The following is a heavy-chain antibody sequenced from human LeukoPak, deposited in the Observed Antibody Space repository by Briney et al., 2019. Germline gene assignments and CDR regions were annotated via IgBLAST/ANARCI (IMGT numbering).Heavy chain of an antibody. D-gene: IGHD3-22*01. CDR2: IYSVGST. V-gene: IGHV3-53*01. Sequence: PGGSLRLSCTASGFTFSNFWMHWVRQAPGKGLEWVSVIYSVGSTYYADSVKGRFTISRDNSKNTLYLQMNALRAEDTAVYYCARGGSSGYYLGYYFDYWGQGTLVTVSS. CDR1: GFTFSNFW. CDR3: ARGGSSGYYLGYYFDY. J-gene: IGHJ4*02.